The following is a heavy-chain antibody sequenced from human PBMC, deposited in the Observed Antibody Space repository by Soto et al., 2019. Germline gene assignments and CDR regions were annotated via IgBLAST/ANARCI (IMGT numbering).Heavy chain of an antibody. Sequence: GGSLRLSCAASGFTFSSYAMSWVRQAPGKGLEWVSAISGSGGSTYYADSVKGRFTISRDNSKNTLYLQMNSLGAEDTAGYYCAKGSAGLDSSGYYYLDYWGQGTLVTVSS. CDR1: GFTFSSYA. CDR3: AKGSAGLDSSGYYYLDY. D-gene: IGHD3-22*01. V-gene: IGHV3-23*01. CDR2: ISGSGGST. J-gene: IGHJ4*02.